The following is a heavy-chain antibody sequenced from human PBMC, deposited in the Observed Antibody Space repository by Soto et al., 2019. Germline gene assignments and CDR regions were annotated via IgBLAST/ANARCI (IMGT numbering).Heavy chain of an antibody. CDR2: ISYDGSNK. Sequence: GGSLRLSCAASGFTFSSYGMHWVRQAPGKGLEWVAVISYDGSNKYYADSVKGRFTISRDNSRSTLYLQMNSLRAEDTAVYYCATPLPGYSYNSAYWGQGTLVTVSS. J-gene: IGHJ4*02. D-gene: IGHD5-18*01. V-gene: IGHV3-30*03. CDR1: GFTFSSYG. CDR3: ATPLPGYSYNSAY.